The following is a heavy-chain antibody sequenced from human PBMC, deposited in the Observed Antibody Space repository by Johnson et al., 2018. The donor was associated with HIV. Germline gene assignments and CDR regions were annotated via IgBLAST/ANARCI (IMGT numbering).Heavy chain of an antibody. Sequence: EMQLVESGGDWVQRGGSLKLSCAASGFTFSNYDIHWVRQATGKGLEWVSTMGTAGDTYYAGSVKGRFTVSRENAKNSLYLQMNSLRAGDTAVYYCARGGSRTTIFGVDINLGGFDIWGQGTRVTVSS. J-gene: IGHJ3*02. CDR1: GFTFSNYD. CDR2: MGTAGDT. V-gene: IGHV3-13*01. D-gene: IGHD3-3*01. CDR3: ARGGSRTTIFGVDINLGGFDI.